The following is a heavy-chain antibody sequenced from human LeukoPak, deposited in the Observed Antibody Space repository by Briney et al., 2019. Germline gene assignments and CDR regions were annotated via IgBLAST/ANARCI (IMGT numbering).Heavy chain of an antibody. J-gene: IGHJ4*02. CDR1: GFTFDDYA. D-gene: IGHD2-15*01. V-gene: IGHV3-9*01. CDR2: ISWNSGSI. Sequence: PGGSLRLSCAASGFTFDDYAMHWVRQAPGKGLEWVSGISWNSGSIGYADSVKGRFTISRDNAKNSLYLQMNSLRAEDTALYYCAKEGYCSGGSCRHFDYWGQGTLVTVSS. CDR3: AKEGYCSGGSCRHFDY.